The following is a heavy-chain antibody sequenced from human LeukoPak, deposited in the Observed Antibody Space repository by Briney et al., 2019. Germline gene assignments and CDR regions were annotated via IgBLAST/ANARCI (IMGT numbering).Heavy chain of an antibody. V-gene: IGHV3-7*01. CDR1: GFTFSSCW. J-gene: IGHJ6*02. Sequence: PGGSLRLSCAASGFTFSSCWMSWVRQAPGKGLEWVANIKQDGSEKYYVDSVKGRFTISRDNAKNSLYLQMNSLRAEDTAVYYCARDGNYYYGMDVWGQGTTVTVSS. CDR2: IKQDGSEK. CDR3: ARDGNYYYGMDV.